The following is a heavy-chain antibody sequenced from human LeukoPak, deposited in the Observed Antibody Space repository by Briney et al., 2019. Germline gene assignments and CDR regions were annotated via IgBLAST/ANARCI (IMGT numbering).Heavy chain of an antibody. CDR2: INPSGGIT. J-gene: IGHJ4*02. D-gene: IGHD1-1*01. CDR3: ARSMELDH. V-gene: IGHV1-46*01. Sequence: ASVRVSCKTSGYTFTSYYMHWVRQAPGQGLEWMGMINPSGGITTYALKFQGRVTMTMDTSTSTVYMELSSLGYEDTAVYYCARSMELDHWGQGTLVTVSS. CDR1: GYTFTSYY.